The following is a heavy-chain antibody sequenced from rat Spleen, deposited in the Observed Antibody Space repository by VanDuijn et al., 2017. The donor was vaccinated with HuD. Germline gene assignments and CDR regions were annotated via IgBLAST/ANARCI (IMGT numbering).Heavy chain of an antibody. CDR3: ARHNSGYGVMDA. CDR1: GFTFSNYD. Sequence: EVQLVESGGGLVQPGRSLKLSCAASGFTFSNYDMAWVRQAPTKGLEWVATILYDGSRTYYRDSVKGRFTISRENAIGTLFLQMDSLRSEDTATYYCARHNSGYGVMDAWGQGASVTVSS. CDR2: ILYDGSRT. D-gene: IGHD4-3*01. J-gene: IGHJ4*01. V-gene: IGHV5-29*01.